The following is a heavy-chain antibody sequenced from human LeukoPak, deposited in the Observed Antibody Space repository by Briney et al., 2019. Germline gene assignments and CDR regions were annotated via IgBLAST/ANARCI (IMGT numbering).Heavy chain of an antibody. CDR2: IYPGASQT. J-gene: IGHJ4*02. Sequence: GESLKISCKASGYTFNTYWIAWVRQLPGKGLEWMGIIYPGASQTRYSPSFRGQVIISADKSLNTAYLQWSSLKASDTAVYYCARHLSDITSSPNYWGQGTLVTVSS. CDR1: GYTFNTYW. V-gene: IGHV5-51*01. CDR3: ARHLSDITSSPNY. D-gene: IGHD6-13*01.